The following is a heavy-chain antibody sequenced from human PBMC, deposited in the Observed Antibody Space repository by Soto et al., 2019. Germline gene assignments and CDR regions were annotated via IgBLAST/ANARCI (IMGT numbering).Heavy chain of an antibody. CDR1: GGTFSSYA. Sequence: QVQLVQSGAEVKKPGSSVKVSCKASGGTFSSYAISWVRQAPGQGLEWMGGIIPIFGTANYAQKFQGRVTINADDSTSTAYMELSSLRSEDTAVYYCARDGTFRGYSLLPFDYWGQGTLVTVSS. D-gene: IGHD5-18*01. J-gene: IGHJ4*02. CDR3: ARDGTFRGYSLLPFDY. CDR2: IIPIFGTA. V-gene: IGHV1-69*01.